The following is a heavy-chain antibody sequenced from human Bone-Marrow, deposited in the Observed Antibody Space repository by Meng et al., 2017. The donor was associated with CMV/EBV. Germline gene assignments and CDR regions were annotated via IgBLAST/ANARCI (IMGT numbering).Heavy chain of an antibody. CDR3: ARGRYCKSLNCLKSYFQH. J-gene: IGHJ1*01. D-gene: IGHD2/OR15-2a*01. CDR1: GGSFSGYS. V-gene: IGHV4-34*01. Sequence: GSLRLSCIVYGGSFSGYSWNWIRQPPGKGLEWIGEINESDRTDYRSSLKSRVTISVDTSKNQVSLNLTSVTAADTAVYYCARGRYCKSLNCLKSYFQHWGQGTRVTGSS. CDR2: INESDRT.